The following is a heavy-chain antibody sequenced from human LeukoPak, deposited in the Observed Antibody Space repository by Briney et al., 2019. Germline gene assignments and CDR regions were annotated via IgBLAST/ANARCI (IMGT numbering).Heavy chain of an antibody. CDR1: GFTFSSYA. CDR3: AKAKAAYYDFWSGHYAVDY. V-gene: IGHV3-23*01. Sequence: GGSLRLSCAASGFTFSSYAMSWVRQAPGKGLEWVSAISGSGGSTYYADSVKGRFTISRDNSKNTLYLQMNSLRAEDTAVYYCAKAKAAYYDFWSGHYAVDYWGQGTLVTVSP. J-gene: IGHJ4*02. D-gene: IGHD3-3*01. CDR2: ISGSGGST.